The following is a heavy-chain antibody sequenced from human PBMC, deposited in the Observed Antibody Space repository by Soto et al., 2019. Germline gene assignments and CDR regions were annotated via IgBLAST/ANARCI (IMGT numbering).Heavy chain of an antibody. Sequence: QVQLQESGPGLVKPSGTLSLTCTVSGGSISTNDWWSWVRQPPGKGLEWIGEIYHSGITNYNPSLKSRVTMSVDKSKNQFSLMLTSVTAADTAMYYCARDAAMPGETARFDYWGQGTLVTVSS. V-gene: IGHV4-4*02. CDR3: ARDAAMPGETARFDY. CDR1: GGSISTNDW. CDR2: IYHSGIT. D-gene: IGHD2-2*01. J-gene: IGHJ4*02.